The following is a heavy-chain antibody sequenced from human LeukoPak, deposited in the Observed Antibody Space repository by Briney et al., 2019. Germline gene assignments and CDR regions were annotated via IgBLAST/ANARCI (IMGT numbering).Heavy chain of an antibody. Sequence: QPGGSLRLSCAASGFTFSSYWMSWVRQAPGKGLEWVANIKQDGSEKYYVDSVMGRFTISRDNAKNSLYLQMNSLRAEDTAVYYCARRGDGPRSSLWGEGRLGYYFDYWGQGTLVTVSS. J-gene: IGHJ4*02. CDR3: ARRGDGPRSSLWGEGRLGYYFDY. V-gene: IGHV3-7*01. D-gene: IGHD3-16*01. CDR2: IKQDGSEK. CDR1: GFTFSSYW.